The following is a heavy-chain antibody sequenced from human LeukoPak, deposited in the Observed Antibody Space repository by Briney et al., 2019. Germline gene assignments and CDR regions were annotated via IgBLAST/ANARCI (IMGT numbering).Heavy chain of an antibody. J-gene: IGHJ4*02. D-gene: IGHD3-3*01. Sequence: ASVKVSCKVSGYTLSELSMHWVRQSPGKGLEWMGGFDVAETNTIYAQKFQGRVTMTEDTSTDTAYMELNSLSSEDTAVYYCSSSGVEEWQGLHFWGQGTLVTVSS. CDR1: GYTLSELS. V-gene: IGHV1-24*01. CDR3: SSSGVEEWQGLHF. CDR2: FDVAETNT.